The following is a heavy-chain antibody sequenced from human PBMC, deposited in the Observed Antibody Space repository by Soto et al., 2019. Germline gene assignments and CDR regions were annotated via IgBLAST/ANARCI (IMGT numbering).Heavy chain of an antibody. CDR3: ARSYCSGGSCPFDY. V-gene: IGHV4-59*01. CDR1: CGSISSYY. J-gene: IGHJ4*02. Sequence: PSETLSLTCIVSCGSISSYYWSWIRQPPGKGLEWIGYIYYSRSTSYNPSLKSRVTISVDTSKNHFSVRLSSVTAADTAVYYCARSYCSGGSCPFDYWGQGTLVTVSS. D-gene: IGHD2-15*01. CDR2: IYYSRST.